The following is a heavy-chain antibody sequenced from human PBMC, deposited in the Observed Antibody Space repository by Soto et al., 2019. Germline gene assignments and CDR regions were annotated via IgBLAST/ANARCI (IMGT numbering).Heavy chain of an antibody. V-gene: IGHV5-51*01. CDR3: ARQADYYYYYMDV. CDR2: IYPGDSDT. CDR1: GYSFTSYW. Sequence: PGESLKISCKGSGYSFTSYWIGWVRQMPGKGPEWMGIIYPGDSDTRYSPSFQGQVTISADESISTAYLQWSSLKASDTAMYYCARQADYYYYYMDVWGKGTTVTVSS. J-gene: IGHJ6*03.